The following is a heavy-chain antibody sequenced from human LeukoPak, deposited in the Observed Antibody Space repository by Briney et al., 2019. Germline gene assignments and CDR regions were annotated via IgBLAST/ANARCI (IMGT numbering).Heavy chain of an antibody. CDR3: ARGYYDILTGPSYYYYGMDV. V-gene: IGHV4-30-2*01. J-gene: IGHJ6*02. Sequence: SQTLSLTCAVSGGSISSGGYSWNWIRQPPGKGLEWIGYIYYSGSTYYNPSLKSRVTISVDKSKNQFSLKLSSVTAADTAVYYCARGYYDILTGPSYYYYGMDVWGQGTTVTVSS. D-gene: IGHD3-9*01. CDR1: GGSISSGGYS. CDR2: IYYSGST.